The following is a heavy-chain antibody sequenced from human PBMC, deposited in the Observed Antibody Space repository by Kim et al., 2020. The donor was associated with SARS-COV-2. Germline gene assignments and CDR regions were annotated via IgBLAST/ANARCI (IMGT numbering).Heavy chain of an antibody. Sequence: GGSLRLSCATSEFTFSHFWMSWVRQAPGKGLEWVATINPDGDEKYYTDSVKGRFSISRDNANNSFHLQMGSLRVEDTAMYFCARDGTSALSHAFDSWGHGILVTVSS. CDR3: ARDGTSALSHAFDS. D-gene: IGHD2-2*01. CDR2: INPDGDEK. J-gene: IGHJ4*01. V-gene: IGHV3-7*03. CDR1: EFTFSHFW.